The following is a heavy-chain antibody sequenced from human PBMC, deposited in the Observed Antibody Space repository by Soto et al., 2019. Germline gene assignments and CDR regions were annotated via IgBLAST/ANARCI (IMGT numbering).Heavy chain of an antibody. CDR2: ISSSSSYI. CDR1: GFTFSSYS. J-gene: IGHJ4*02. CDR3: ARGLVLRFLEWLSPLGY. V-gene: IGHV3-21*01. Sequence: EVQLVESGGGLVKPGGSLRLSCAASGFTFSSYSMNWVRQAPGKGLEWVSSISSSSSYIYYADSVKGRFTISSDNAKNSLYLQMNSLRAEDTAVYYCARGLVLRFLEWLSPLGYGGQGTLVTVSS. D-gene: IGHD3-3*01.